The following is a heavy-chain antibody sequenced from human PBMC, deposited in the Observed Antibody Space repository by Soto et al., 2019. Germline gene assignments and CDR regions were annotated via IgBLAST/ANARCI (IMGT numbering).Heavy chain of an antibody. CDR1: GFTFSNAW. CDR3: TTVPDDYSNYDLGSPFDY. D-gene: IGHD4-4*01. Sequence: GGSLRLSCAASGFTFSNAWMSWVRQAPGKGLEWVGRIKSKADGGTTDYAAHVKGRFTISRDDSKNTLYLQMNSLKTEDTAVYYWTTVPDDYSNYDLGSPFDYWGQGTLVTVSS. CDR2: IKSKADGGTT. V-gene: IGHV3-15*01. J-gene: IGHJ4*02.